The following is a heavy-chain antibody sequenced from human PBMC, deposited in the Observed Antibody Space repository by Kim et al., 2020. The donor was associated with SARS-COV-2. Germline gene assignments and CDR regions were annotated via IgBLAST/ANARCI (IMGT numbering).Heavy chain of an antibody. CDR1: GFTFSSYA. D-gene: IGHD3-10*01. Sequence: GGSLRLSCAASGFTFSSYAMSWVRQAPGKGLEWVSAISGSGGSTYYADSVKGRFTISRDNSKNTLYLQMNSLRAEDTAVYYCAKGGGGSGSYPRDYYYYYGMDVWGQGTTVTVSS. CDR2: ISGSGGST. V-gene: IGHV3-23*01. CDR3: AKGGGGSGSYPRDYYYYYGMDV. J-gene: IGHJ6*02.